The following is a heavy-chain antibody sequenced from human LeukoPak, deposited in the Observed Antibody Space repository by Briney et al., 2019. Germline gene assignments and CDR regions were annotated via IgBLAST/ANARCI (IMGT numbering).Heavy chain of an antibody. CDR2: ISPRGWST. CDR1: GYIFPSNY. V-gene: IGHV1-46*01. CDR3: ARDNSVRDEAWWFNP. D-gene: IGHD5-24*01. Sequence: ASVKVSCKSFGYIFPSNYMHWVRQPAGPGPEGMGVISPRGWSTTYAQKFEGRVTLTRHMSTSTDYLELSSLRSEDTAVYYCARDNSVRDEAWWFNPWGQGTLLTVS. J-gene: IGHJ5*02.